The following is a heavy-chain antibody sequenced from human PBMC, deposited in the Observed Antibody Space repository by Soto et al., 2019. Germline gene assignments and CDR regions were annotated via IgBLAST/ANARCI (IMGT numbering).Heavy chain of an antibody. J-gene: IGHJ5*02. CDR3: ARVQGYSSQRNWFDP. V-gene: IGHV3-11*06. CDR2: ISSSSSYT. CDR1: GFTFSDYY. Sequence: GGSLRLSCAASGFTFSDYYMSWIRQAPGKGLEWVSYISSSSSYTNYADSGKGRFTISRDNPKNSLYLQMNSLRAEDTAVYYCARVQGYSSQRNWFDPWGQGTLVTVSS. D-gene: IGHD6-13*01.